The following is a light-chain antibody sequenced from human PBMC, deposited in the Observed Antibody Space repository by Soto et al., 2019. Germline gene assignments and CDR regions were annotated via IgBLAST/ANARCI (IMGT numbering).Light chain of an antibody. CDR2: DAS. CDR1: QSVSSS. Sequence: EIVLTQSPGTLSLSPGERATLSCRASQSVSSSLAWYQQKPGQAPRLLIYDASNRATGIPARFSGSGSGTDFTLTINSLEAEDXXVXXXQXXXXXXXFGQGTXXE. CDR3: QXXXXXXX. J-gene: IGKJ5*01. V-gene: IGKV3-11*01.